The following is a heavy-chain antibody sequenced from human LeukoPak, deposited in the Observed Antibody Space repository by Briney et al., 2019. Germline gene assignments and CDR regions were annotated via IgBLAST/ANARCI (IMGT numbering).Heavy chain of an antibody. J-gene: IGHJ6*03. CDR1: GFTFSSYW. Sequence: QPGGSLRVSCAASGFTFSSYWMSWVRQAPGKGLEWVSGITGSGGNTYYADSVKGRFTISRDNSKNTLYLQMNSLRAEDTAVYYCAKDIKVVVLYYMDVWGKGTTVTVSS. CDR2: ITGSGGNT. D-gene: IGHD2-15*01. CDR3: AKDIKVVVLYYMDV. V-gene: IGHV3-23*01.